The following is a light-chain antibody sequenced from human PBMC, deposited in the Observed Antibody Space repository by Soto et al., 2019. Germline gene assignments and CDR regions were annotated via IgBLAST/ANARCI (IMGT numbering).Light chain of an antibody. Sequence: DIVLTQTPATLSLSPGDRATLSCRASQSLSGYLVWYQQKPGQPPRLLIYDASNRATGIPARFSGSGSGTDSTLTISMLVPEDFAVYYCHPRNNWSYSFGPGT. CDR3: HPRNNWSYS. J-gene: IGKJ3*01. CDR1: QSLSGY. V-gene: IGKV3-11*01. CDR2: DAS.